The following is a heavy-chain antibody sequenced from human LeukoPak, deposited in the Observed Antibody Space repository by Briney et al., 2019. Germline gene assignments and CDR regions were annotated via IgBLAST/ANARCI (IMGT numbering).Heavy chain of an antibody. CDR2: IIPIFGTA. J-gene: IGHJ5*02. CDR3: ARELRYSSGRLNWFDP. Sequence: SVKVSCKASGGTFSSYAISWVRQAPGQGLEWMGGIIPIFGTANYAQKFQGRVTITADKSTSTAYMELSSLRSEDTAVYYCARELRYSSGRLNWFDPWGQGTLVTVSS. V-gene: IGHV1-69*06. D-gene: IGHD6-19*01. CDR1: GGTFSSYA.